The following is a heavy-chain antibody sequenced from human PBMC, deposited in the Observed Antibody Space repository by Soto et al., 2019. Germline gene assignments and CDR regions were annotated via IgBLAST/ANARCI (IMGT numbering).Heavy chain of an antibody. Sequence: GESLKISCKGSGYSFTSYWIGWVRQMPGKGLEWMGIIYPGDSDTRYSPSFQGQVTISADKSISTAYLQWSSLKASDTAMYYCARPGYYDSSGATPEYYFDYWGQGTLVTVSS. CDR2: IYPGDSDT. V-gene: IGHV5-51*01. D-gene: IGHD3-22*01. J-gene: IGHJ4*02. CDR1: GYSFTSYW. CDR3: ARPGYYDSSGATPEYYFDY.